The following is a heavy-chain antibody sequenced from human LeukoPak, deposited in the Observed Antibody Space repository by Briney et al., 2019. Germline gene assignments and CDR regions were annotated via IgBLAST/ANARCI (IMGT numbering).Heavy chain of an antibody. D-gene: IGHD6-19*01. Sequence: GSLSLSCAASGFTFTNYWMHWVRQAPGKGLVWVSRINSDGSSTSYADSVRGRFTVSRDNAKNTLSLQMNSLRAGDSAVYYCAREVYSSHYCFDYWGQGTLVTVSS. CDR2: INSDGSST. CDR1: GFTFTNYW. CDR3: AREVYSSHYCFDY. V-gene: IGHV3-74*01. J-gene: IGHJ4*02.